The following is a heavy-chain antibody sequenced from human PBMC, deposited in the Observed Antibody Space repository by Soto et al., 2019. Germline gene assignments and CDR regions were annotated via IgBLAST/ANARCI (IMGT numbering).Heavy chain of an antibody. CDR2: ISNDGNNK. CDR3: ARTYDCANTNCYCAFDV. V-gene: IGHV3-30-3*01. CDR1: GFTFSSYA. J-gene: IGHJ3*01. D-gene: IGHD2-2*01. Sequence: QVQLVESGGGVVQPGRSLRLSCAASGFTFSSYAMHWVRQAPGKGLEWVAVISNDGNNKEYADSVKGRFTISRDNSKNTLYLQMNSLRAEDAAVYYCARTYDCANTNCYCAFDVWGQGTMVTVSS.